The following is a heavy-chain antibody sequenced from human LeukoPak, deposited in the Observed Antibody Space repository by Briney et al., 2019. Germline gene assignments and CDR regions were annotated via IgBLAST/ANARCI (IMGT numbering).Heavy chain of an antibody. J-gene: IGHJ6*02. V-gene: IGHV4-59*01. CDR1: GGSINNYY. Sequence: SETLSLTCTVSGGSINNYYWSWIRQPPGKGLEWIGYIYYSGSTNYNPSLKSRVTISVDTSKNQFSLKLSSVTAADTAVYYCARGIYYDSSGYYPYCYYYYGMDVWGQGTTVTVSS. D-gene: IGHD3-22*01. CDR3: ARGIYYDSSGYYPYCYYYYGMDV. CDR2: IYYSGST.